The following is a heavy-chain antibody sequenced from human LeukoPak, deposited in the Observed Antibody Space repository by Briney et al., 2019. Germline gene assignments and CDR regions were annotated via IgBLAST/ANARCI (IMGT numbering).Heavy chain of an antibody. Sequence: GGSLRLSCAASGFTFSSYSMNWVRQAPGKGLEWVSYISSSSSTIYYADSVKGRFTISRDNAKNTLYLQMNSLRAEDTAVYYCTRDAKGKTGTTLDYWGQGTLVTVSS. V-gene: IGHV3-48*04. CDR3: TRDAKGKTGTTLDY. D-gene: IGHD1-1*01. J-gene: IGHJ4*02. CDR2: ISSSSSTI. CDR1: GFTFSSYS.